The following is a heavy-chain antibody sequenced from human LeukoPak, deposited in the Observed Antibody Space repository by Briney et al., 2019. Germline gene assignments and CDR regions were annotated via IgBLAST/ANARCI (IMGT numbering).Heavy chain of an antibody. CDR1: GFTFSNYT. D-gene: IGHD3-22*01. J-gene: IGHJ3*02. CDR2: ISSSSSYI. V-gene: IGHV3-21*01. CDR3: ARPKTYYYDSSDAFDI. Sequence: PGGSLRLSCAASGFTFSNYTINWVRQAPGKGLEWVSSISSSSSYIYYADSLKGRFTISRDNAKNSLYLQMNSLRAEDTAVYYCARPKTYYYDSSDAFDIWGQGTMVTVSS.